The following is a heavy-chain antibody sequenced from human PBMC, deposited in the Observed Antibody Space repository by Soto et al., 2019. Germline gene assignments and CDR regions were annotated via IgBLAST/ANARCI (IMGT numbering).Heavy chain of an antibody. CDR3: ERIDDILKGFDY. J-gene: IGHJ4*02. D-gene: IGHD3-9*01. CDR1: GFSLSNARMG. V-gene: IGHV2-26*01. CDR2: IFSNDEK. Sequence: SGPTLVNPTETLTLTCTVSGFSLSNARMGVSWIRQPPGKALEWLAHIFSNDEKSSSTSLKSRFTISKDTSKSQVVLTMTNLDPVDTATLSCERIDDILKGFDYWGQGPLVTVSA.